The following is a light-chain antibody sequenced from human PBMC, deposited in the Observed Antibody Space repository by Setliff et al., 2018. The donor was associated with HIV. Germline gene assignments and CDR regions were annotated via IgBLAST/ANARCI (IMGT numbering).Light chain of an antibody. Sequence: LTQPPSVSVAPGKTARITCGGGDIGYKSVHWYQQHPGKAPKVMISDVSKRPSGVPDRFSGSKSGNTASLTISGLQAEDEADYHCCSYAGRYIYVFGTGTKVTVL. J-gene: IGLJ1*01. V-gene: IGLV2-11*01. CDR3: CSYAGRYIYV. CDR1: DIGYKS. CDR2: DVS.